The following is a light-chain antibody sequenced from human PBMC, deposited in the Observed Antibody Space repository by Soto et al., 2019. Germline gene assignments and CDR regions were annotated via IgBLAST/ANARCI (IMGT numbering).Light chain of an antibody. Sequence: QSALTQPPSVSGAPGQTVSISCTGSSSNLGTGYDVHWYQQFPGRAPKLLIYADNKRPSGVPDRISGSKSGTSASLAMAGLPAEDEANYYCQSYDVSLSAWVFGGGTKLTVL. CDR2: ADN. CDR3: QSYDVSLSAWV. CDR1: SSNLGTGYD. J-gene: IGLJ3*02. V-gene: IGLV1-40*01.